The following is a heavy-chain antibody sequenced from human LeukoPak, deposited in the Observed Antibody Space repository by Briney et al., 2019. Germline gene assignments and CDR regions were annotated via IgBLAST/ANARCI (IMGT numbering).Heavy chain of an antibody. V-gene: IGHV3-21*01. D-gene: IGHD3-10*01. J-gene: IGHJ6*03. CDR1: GFSFNDYS. CDR3: ARIGSGRFYYYMDV. CDR2: ITSGSTFI. Sequence: SGGSLRLSCAASGFSFNDYSMSSVRQAPGKGLEWVSSITSGSTFIYYAVSVRGRFTISRDNAKNSLYLQMNSLRAEDTAVYYCARIGSGRFYYYMDVWGKGTTVTVSS.